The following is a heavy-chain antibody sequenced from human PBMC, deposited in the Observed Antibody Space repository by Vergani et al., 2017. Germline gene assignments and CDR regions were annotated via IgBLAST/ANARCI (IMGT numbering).Heavy chain of an antibody. CDR1: GGSISSYY. CDR2: VYYSGST. Sequence: QLQLQESGPGLVKPSETLSLTCTVPGGSISSYYWSWIRQPPGKGLEWIGYVYYSGSTHYSPSLKSRVTISVDTSKNQISLKLSSVTAADTAVYYCASLYCSGGRCYSDYWGQGTLVTVSS. D-gene: IGHD2-15*01. V-gene: IGHV4-59*01. J-gene: IGHJ4*02. CDR3: ASLYCSGGRCYSDY.